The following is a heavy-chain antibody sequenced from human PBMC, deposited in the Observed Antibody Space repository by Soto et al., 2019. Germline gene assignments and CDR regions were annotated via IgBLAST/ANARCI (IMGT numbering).Heavy chain of an antibody. CDR1: GAPITINY. Sequence: SETLSLTCTVSGAPITINYWSWIRQAPGKGLEWIGYIYYSGSTTYNPSLKSRVTMSADTSKDQFSLKLNSVTAADTAVYYCARDAGGPYDHWGAGILVTVSS. V-gene: IGHV4-59*01. CDR2: IYYSGST. D-gene: IGHD2-15*01. J-gene: IGHJ4*01. CDR3: ARDAGGPYDH.